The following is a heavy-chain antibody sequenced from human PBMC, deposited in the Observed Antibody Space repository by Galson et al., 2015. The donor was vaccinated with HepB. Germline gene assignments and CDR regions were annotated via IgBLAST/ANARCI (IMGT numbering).Heavy chain of an antibody. Sequence: SVKVSCKASGYTFTSYYIHWVRQAPGQGPEWMGIISAWVGLTTYAQKLEGRLSLTRDTSTTTAFMELSGLTTEDTAVYYCVRLAEPMTVPVPAHLDYWGQGTLVTVSS. J-gene: IGHJ4*02. CDR2: ISAWVGLT. CDR3: VRLAEPMTVPVPAHLDY. CDR1: GYTFTSYY. D-gene: IGHD3-22*01. V-gene: IGHV1-46*03.